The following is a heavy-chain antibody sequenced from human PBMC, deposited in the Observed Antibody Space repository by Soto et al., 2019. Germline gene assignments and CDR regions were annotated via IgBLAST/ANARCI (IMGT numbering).Heavy chain of an antibody. CDR1: GGSISSGGYY. CDR2: IYYSGST. D-gene: IGHD6-13*01. V-gene: IGHV4-31*03. Sequence: QVQLQESGPGLVKPSQTLSLTCTVSGGSISSGGYYSPSLRPPPRTALEWIGYIYYSGSTYYNPSLKSRVTISVDTSKNQFSLKLSSVTAADTAVYYCARVPLGIAAIDPWGQGTLVTVSS. CDR3: ARVPLGIAAIDP. J-gene: IGHJ5*02.